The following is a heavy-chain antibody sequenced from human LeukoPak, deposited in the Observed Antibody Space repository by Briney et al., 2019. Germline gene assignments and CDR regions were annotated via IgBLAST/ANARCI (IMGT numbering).Heavy chain of an antibody. CDR2: ISGGGGST. J-gene: IGHJ6*02. CDR1: GFTFHSYA. D-gene: IGHD3-10*01. CDR3: AKDRGDFGSESPYGMDV. Sequence: PGGSLRLSCAASGFTFHSYAMTWVRQAPGRGLEWVTSISGGGGSTYYADSVKGRFTISRDNSRNTLYLQMNSLRVEDMAVYYCAKDRGDFGSESPYGMDVWGQGTTVTVSS. V-gene: IGHV3-23*01.